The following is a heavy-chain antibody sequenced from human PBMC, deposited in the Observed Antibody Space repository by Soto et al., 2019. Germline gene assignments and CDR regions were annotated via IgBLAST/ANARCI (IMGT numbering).Heavy chain of an antibody. CDR2: ITYDGNNK. D-gene: IGHD1-26*01. CDR3: AKGVGSYYFDY. J-gene: IGHJ4*02. V-gene: IGHV3-30-3*01. Sequence: QVQLVESGGGVVQPGRSLRLSCAASGFTFSRYPMYWVRQAPGKGLEWVAVITYDGNNKYYADSVKGRFTISRDNAKNTLSQQMNTLRPEDTAVYYCAKGVGSYYFDYWGQGTLVTVSS. CDR1: GFTFSRYP.